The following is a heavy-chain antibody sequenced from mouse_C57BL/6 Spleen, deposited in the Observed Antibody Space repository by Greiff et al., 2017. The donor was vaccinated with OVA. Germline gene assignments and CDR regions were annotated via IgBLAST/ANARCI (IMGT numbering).Heavy chain of an antibody. V-gene: IGHV5-4*01. CDR3: AREGSGYPFDY. D-gene: IGHD3-2*02. Sequence: EVQGVESGGGLVKPGGSLKLSCAASGFTFSSYAMSWVRQTPEKRLEWVATISDGGSYTYYPDNVKGRFTISRDNAKNNLYLQMSHLKSEDTAMYYCAREGSGYPFDYWGQGTTLTVSS. J-gene: IGHJ2*01. CDR1: GFTFSSYA. CDR2: ISDGGSYT.